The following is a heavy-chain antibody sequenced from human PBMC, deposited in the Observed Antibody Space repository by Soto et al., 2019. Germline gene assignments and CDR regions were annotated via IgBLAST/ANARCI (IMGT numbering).Heavy chain of an antibody. CDR3: AKESVGGRYYYGL. CDR2: ISGSGLST. V-gene: IGHV3-23*01. J-gene: IGHJ4*02. Sequence: GGSLRLSCAASGFTFSTYDMSWVRQASGKGLEWVSAISGSGLSTYYTDSVKGRFTISRDNSKNTLHLEMNSLRAEDTAVYYCAKESVGGRYYYGLWGQGTLVTVSS. D-gene: IGHD1-26*01. CDR1: GFTFSTYD.